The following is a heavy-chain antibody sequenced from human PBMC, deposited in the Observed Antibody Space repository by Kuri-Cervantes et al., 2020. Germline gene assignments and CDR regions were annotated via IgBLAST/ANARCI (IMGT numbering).Heavy chain of an antibody. J-gene: IGHJ6*02. CDR1: GFTFSSYA. CDR3: ARDRRSREQLLMGYYYYYGMDV. D-gene: IGHD1-26*01. CDR2: ISYDGSNK. Sequence: GESLKISCAASGFTFSSYAMHWVRQAPGKGLEWVAVISYDGSNKYYADSVKGRFTISRDNSKNSLYLQMNSLRAEDTAVYYCARDRRSREQLLMGYYYYYGMDVWGQGTTVTVSS. V-gene: IGHV3-30*07.